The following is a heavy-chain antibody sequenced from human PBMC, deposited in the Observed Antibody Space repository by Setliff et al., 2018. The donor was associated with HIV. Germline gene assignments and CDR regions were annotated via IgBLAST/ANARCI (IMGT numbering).Heavy chain of an antibody. CDR1: GFSLSTTGMR. D-gene: IGHD2-8*02. J-gene: IGHJ4*02. V-gene: IGHV2-70*04. CDR3: VRTPTGTFDY. CDR2: IDWDDNK. Sequence: SGPTLVNPTQTLTLTCTFSGFSLSTTGMRVSWIRQPPGKALEWLARIDWDDNKLYRTSLKTRLTISKDTSKNQVVLTMTTMDPVDTATYYCVRTPTGTFDYWGQGILVTVSS.